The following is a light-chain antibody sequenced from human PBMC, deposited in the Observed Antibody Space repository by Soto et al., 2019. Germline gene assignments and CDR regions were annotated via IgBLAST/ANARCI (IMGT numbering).Light chain of an antibody. CDR3: QQYDNSIT. V-gene: IGKV3-20*01. CDR1: QSVSSNN. CDR2: GAS. Sequence: IVLTQSPGTLSLSPGETATLSCRASQSVSSNNLAWYHQKPGQTPRHLIYGASSRATGIPDRFSGSGSGTDFTLTISRLEPEDFAVYYCQQYDNSITFGQGTRLEIE. J-gene: IGKJ5*01.